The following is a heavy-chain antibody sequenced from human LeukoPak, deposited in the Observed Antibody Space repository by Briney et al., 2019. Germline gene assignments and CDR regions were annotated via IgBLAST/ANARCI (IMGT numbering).Heavy chain of an antibody. Sequence: PSETLSLTCAVSGYSISSGYYWGWIRQPPGKGLGWIANIYHSGSTYYNPSLKSRITISVDTSKDQFSLKLSSVTAADTAVYYCARPLSYGSWFDPWGQGTLVTVSS. D-gene: IGHD4-17*01. CDR2: IYHSGST. J-gene: IGHJ5*02. CDR3: ARPLSYGSWFDP. CDR1: GYSISSGYY. V-gene: IGHV4-38-2*01.